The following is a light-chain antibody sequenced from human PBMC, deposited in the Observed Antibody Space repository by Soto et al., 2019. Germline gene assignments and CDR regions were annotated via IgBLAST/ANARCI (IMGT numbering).Light chain of an antibody. CDR1: SSNIGSNY. V-gene: IGLV1-47*01. CDR2: RNN. J-gene: IGLJ3*02. CDR3: AVWDDNLSGV. Sequence: QSVLTQPPSASGTPGQRVTISCSGSSSNIGSNYVYWYQQLPGTAPKLLIYRNNQRPSGVPDRFSGSKSGTSASLAISGLRSEDEADYYCAVWDDNLSGVFGGGTKLTVL.